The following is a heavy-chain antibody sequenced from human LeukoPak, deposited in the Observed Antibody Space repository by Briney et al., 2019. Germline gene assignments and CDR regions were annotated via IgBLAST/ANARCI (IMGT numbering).Heavy chain of an antibody. D-gene: IGHD3-22*01. V-gene: IGHV3-30-3*01. CDR2: ISYDGSNK. J-gene: IGHJ4*02. CDR1: GFTFSSYA. CDR3: AKVLTKYYYDSSGYYYSGPFDY. Sequence: PGGSLRLSCAASGFTFSSYAMHWVRQAPGKGLEWVAVISYDGSNKYYADSVKGRFTISRDNSKNTLYLQMNSLRAEDTAVYYCAKVLTKYYYDSSGYYYSGPFDYWGQGTLVTVSS.